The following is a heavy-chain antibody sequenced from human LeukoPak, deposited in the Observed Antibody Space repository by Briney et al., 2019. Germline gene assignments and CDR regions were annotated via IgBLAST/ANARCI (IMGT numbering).Heavy chain of an antibody. CDR3: AREELYWDYGMDV. CDR2: IIPILGIA. CDR1: GGTFSSYA. D-gene: IGHD2-8*02. V-gene: IGHV1-69*04. Sequence: SVKVSCKASGGTFSSYAISWVRQAPGQGLEWMGRIIPILGIANYAQKFQGRVTITADKSTSTAYMELSSLRSEDTAVYYCAREELYWDYGMDVCGQGTTVTVSS. J-gene: IGHJ6*02.